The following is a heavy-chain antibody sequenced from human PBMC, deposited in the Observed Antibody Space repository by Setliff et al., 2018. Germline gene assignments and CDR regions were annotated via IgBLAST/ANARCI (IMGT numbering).Heavy chain of an antibody. J-gene: IGHJ4*02. CDR3: SRLVRFCTRTTCQRLSGDDF. Sequence: ASVKVSCKASGYTLSNSILSWVRQAPGQGLEWVGWISPYTGNTYYAPRLQDRVTLTADTSTNTAYMELRSLISDDTAVYYCSRLVRFCTRTTCQRLSGDDFWGQGTLVTVSS. V-gene: IGHV1-18*01. CDR2: ISPYTGNT. D-gene: IGHD2-8*01. CDR1: GYTLSNSI.